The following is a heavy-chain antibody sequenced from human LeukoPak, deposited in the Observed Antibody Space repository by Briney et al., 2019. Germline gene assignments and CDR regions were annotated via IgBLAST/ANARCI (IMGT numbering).Heavy chain of an antibody. CDR3: AKDMGPGYSSSWYGHFDY. CDR1: GFTFSSYA. J-gene: IGHJ4*02. CDR2: VSYDGSNK. Sequence: GRSLRLSCAASGFTFSSYAMHWVRQAPGKGLEWVAVVSYDGSNKYYADSVKGRFTISRDNAKNSLYLQMNSLRAEDTALYYCAKDMGPGYSSSWYGHFDYWGQGTLVTVSS. V-gene: IGHV3-30-3*01. D-gene: IGHD6-13*01.